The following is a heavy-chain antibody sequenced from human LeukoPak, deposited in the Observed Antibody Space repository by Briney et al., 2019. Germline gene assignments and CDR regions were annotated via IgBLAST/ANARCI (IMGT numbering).Heavy chain of an antibody. V-gene: IGHV1-18*01. D-gene: IGHD5-12*01. CDR3: ARPPGGYGGYEGGFDY. Sequence: ASVKVSCKASGYTFTSYSISWVRQAPGQGLEWMGWISTYNGNTNYVQNLQGRVTMTTDTSTSTAYMELRSLRFDDTAVYYCARPPGGYGGYEGGFDYWGQGTLVTVSS. J-gene: IGHJ4*02. CDR2: ISTYNGNT. CDR1: GYTFTSYS.